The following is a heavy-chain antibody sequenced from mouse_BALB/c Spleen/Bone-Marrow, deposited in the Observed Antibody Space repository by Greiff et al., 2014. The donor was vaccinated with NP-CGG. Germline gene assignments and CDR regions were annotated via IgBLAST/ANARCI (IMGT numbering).Heavy chain of an antibody. J-gene: IGHJ3*01. CDR1: GYTFTDYN. V-gene: IGHV1S29*02. D-gene: IGHD2-1*01. CDR3: ARGRAYGNYVWFAY. Sequence: VQLKESGPELVKPGASVKISCKASGYTFTDYNMHWVKQSHGKSLDWFGYIYPYNCGTGYNQKFKSKATLTVDNSSSTAYMELRSLTSEDSAVYYCARGRAYGNYVWFAYWGQGTLVTVSA. CDR2: IYPYNCGT.